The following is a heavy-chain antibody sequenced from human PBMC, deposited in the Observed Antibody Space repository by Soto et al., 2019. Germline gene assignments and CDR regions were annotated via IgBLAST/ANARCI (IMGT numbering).Heavy chain of an antibody. CDR3: ARDDEGGSDCDLGY. CDR1: GFTLSSHA. D-gene: IGHD1-26*01. CDR2: ILSDGNNK. J-gene: IGHJ4*02. V-gene: IGHV3-30-3*01. Sequence: PVGSLRLSCAVSGFTLSSHAMHWVRQAPGKGLEWVALILSDGNNKYYADSVKGRFTTSRDNSKNTMYLQMNSLRVEDTAVYYCARDDEGGSDCDLGYWGQGALVTVS.